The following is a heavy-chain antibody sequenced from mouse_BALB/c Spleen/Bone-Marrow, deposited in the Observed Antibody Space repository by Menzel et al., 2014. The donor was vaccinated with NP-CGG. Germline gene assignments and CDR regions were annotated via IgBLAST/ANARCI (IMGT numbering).Heavy chain of an antibody. CDR1: GYAFXTSW. D-gene: IGHD2-4*01. V-gene: IGHV1-82*01. Sequence: VQLQQSGPELVKPGASVKISCKAFGYAFXTSWMDWVKQRPGQGLEWIGRIYPGDEDINYNGKFKGKATLTVDKFSSTAYMQLSRLTSAVSAVYFCARKGGLDYAMDYWGQGTSVTVSS. CDR2: IYPGDEDI. J-gene: IGHJ4*01. CDR3: ARKGGLDYAMDY.